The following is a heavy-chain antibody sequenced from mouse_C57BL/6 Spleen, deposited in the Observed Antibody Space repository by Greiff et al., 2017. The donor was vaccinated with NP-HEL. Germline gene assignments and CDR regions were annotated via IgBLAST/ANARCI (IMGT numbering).Heavy chain of an antibody. V-gene: IGHV1-50*01. J-gene: IGHJ2*01. D-gene: IGHD4-1*01. CDR2: VDPSDSYT. CDR3: ARSGKDYFDY. Sequence: QIQLQQPGAELVKPGASVKLSCKASGYTFTSYWLQWVKQRPGQGLEWIGEVDPSDSYTNYNQQFKGKSTLTVDTASSTAYMQLSRQTAEDSAVYYGARSGKDYFDYWGQGTTLTVSS. CDR1: GYTFTSYW.